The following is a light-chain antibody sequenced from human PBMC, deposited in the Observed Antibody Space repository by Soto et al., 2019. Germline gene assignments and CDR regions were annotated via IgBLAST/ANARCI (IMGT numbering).Light chain of an antibody. V-gene: IGKV1-33*01. CDR1: QDISNY. CDR3: QQYVNLRRT. Sequence: DIQMTQSPSSLSASVGDRVTITCQASQDISNYLNWYQQKPGKAPKLLIYDASNLETGVPSRFSESGSGTDFTFTISSLQPEDIATYYCQQYVNLRRTFGQGTKVEIK. CDR2: DAS. J-gene: IGKJ1*01.